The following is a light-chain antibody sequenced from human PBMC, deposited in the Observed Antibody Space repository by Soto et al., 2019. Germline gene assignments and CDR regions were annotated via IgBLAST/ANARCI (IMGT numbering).Light chain of an antibody. CDR3: QQYRTSQGGT. Sequence: EIVLTQSPGTLSLSPGERATLSCRASQSVFTSYLAWYQQQPGQAPRLLIYDTSNRATGIPDRFSGSGSGTDFPLTISRREPEDFAVYYCQQYRTSQGGTLGPGNKVDIK. J-gene: IGKJ3*01. V-gene: IGKV3-20*01. CDR2: DTS. CDR1: QSVFTSY.